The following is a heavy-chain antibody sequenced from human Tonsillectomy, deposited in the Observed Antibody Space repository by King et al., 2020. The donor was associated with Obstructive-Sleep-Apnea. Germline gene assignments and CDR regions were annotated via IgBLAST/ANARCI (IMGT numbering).Heavy chain of an antibody. CDR2: ITGSGDST. D-gene: IGHD5-12*01. CDR1: GFTFSSYA. CDR3: AKDRPTSDYDFFGVFDY. J-gene: IGHJ4*02. V-gene: IGHV3-23*04. Sequence: VQLVESGGGLVQPGGSLRLSCAASGFTFSSYAMSWVRQAPGKGLEWVSGITGSGDSTYYADSVKGGFTISRDNSKNTLYLLMNSLRAEDSAVYYCAKDRPTSDYDFFGVFDYWGQGTLVTVSS.